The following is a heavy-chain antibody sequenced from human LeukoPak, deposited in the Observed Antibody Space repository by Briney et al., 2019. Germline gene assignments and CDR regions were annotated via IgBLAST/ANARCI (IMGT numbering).Heavy chain of an antibody. V-gene: IGHV3-53*01. CDR1: GFTVSSNY. CDR2: VYSGGST. Sequence: GGSLRLSCAASGFTVSSNYMSWVRQAPGKGLEWVSVVYSGGSTYYADSVRGRFTISRDNPKNTLYLQINSLRAEDTAVYYCARGLNYYDSRGYNPPYYMDVWGKGTTVTVSS. D-gene: IGHD3-22*01. CDR3: ARGLNYYDSRGYNPPYYMDV. J-gene: IGHJ6*03.